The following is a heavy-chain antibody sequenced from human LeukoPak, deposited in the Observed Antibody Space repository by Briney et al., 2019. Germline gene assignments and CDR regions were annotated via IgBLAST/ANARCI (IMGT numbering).Heavy chain of an antibody. Sequence: GGSLRLSCAASGFTVSSNYMSWVRQAPGKGLECVSLIYTGGSTYYADAVKGRFTTSRHNSKNTLHLQMNSLRVEDTAVYYCATAGSSELLWDYAMDVWGQGTTVTVSS. CDR3: ATAGSSELLWDYAMDV. V-gene: IGHV3-53*04. CDR2: IYTGGST. CDR1: GFTVSSNY. D-gene: IGHD3-10*01. J-gene: IGHJ6*02.